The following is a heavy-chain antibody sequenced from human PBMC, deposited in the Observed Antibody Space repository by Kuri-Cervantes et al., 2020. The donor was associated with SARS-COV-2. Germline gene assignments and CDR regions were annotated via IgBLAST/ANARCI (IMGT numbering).Heavy chain of an antibody. CDR3: AKDPSIYCSSTSCYFRYFDY. J-gene: IGHJ4*02. CDR2: ISTRSTYI. CDR1: GFTFSSYS. D-gene: IGHD2-2*01. V-gene: IGHV3-21*01. Sequence: GESLKISCAASGFTFSSYSMNWVRQAPGKGLEWVSSISTRSTYIDYADSVKGRFTISRDNAKNSLYLQMNSLRAEDTAVYYCAKDPSIYCSSTSCYFRYFDYWGQGTLVTVSS.